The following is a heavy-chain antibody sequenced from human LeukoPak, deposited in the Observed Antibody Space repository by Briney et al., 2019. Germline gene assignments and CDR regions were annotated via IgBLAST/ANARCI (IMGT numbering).Heavy chain of an antibody. V-gene: IGHV1-46*01. J-gene: IGHJ5*02. CDR1: GYTFTRNY. CDR3: ARDNSLEDMAWWFDP. D-gene: IGHD5-24*01. Sequence: GASVKVSCKASGYTFTRNYMHWVRQAPGQGLEWVGLINPTGGTAWSAQKFRGRLTMTRDLSTTTDYMELSSLRLEDTAVYYCARDNSLEDMAWWFDPWGQGTLVIVSS. CDR2: INPTGGTA.